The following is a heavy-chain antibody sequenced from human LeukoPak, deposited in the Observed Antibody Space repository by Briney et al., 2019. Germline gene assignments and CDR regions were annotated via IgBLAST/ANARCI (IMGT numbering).Heavy chain of an antibody. CDR2: IRYDGNRN. CDR1: GFTFRSYG. Sequence: GGSLRLSCAASGFTFRSYGMHWVRQAPGKGVEWVAFIRYDGNRNYYADSVKGRFTISRDNSRSTVYLQMNSLRAEDTALYYCAKEEVISANHGVYFYYWGQGTLVTVSS. CDR3: AKEEVISANHGVYFYY. V-gene: IGHV3-30*02. D-gene: IGHD3-22*01. J-gene: IGHJ4*02.